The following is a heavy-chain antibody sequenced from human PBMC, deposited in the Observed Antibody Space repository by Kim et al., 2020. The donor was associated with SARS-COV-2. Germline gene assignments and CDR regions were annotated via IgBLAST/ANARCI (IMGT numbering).Heavy chain of an antibody. D-gene: IGHD3-3*01. V-gene: IGHV3-48*03. CDR2: ISSSGSTI. J-gene: IGHJ6*02. CDR1: GFTFSNYE. CDR3: ARGGTYYDFWSGYYNYYYGMDV. Sequence: GGSLRLSCAASGFTFSNYEMNWVRQAPGKGLEWVSYISSSGSTIYYADSVKGRFTISRDNAKNSLYLQMNSLRAEDTAVYYCARGGTYYDFWSGYYNYYYGMDVRGQGTTVTVSS.